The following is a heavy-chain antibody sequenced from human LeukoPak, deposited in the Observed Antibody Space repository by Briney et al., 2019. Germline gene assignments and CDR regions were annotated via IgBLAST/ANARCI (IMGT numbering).Heavy chain of an antibody. V-gene: IGHV3-66*02. CDR2: IYTDGNT. J-gene: IGHJ4*02. CDR3: ARGYCSGNTCYPGGY. Sequence: SGGSLRLSCAASGFTVSSNYMNWVRQAPGKGLEWVSVIYTDGNTYYADSVKGRFTISRDTSKNTLYLQMHSLRVGDTAVYYCARGYCSGNTCYPGGYWGQATLVTVSS. CDR1: GFTVSSNY. D-gene: IGHD2-15*01.